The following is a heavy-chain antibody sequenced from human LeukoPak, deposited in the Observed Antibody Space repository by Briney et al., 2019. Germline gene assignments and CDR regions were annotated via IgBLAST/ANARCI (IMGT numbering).Heavy chain of an antibody. Sequence: SQTLSLTCTVSGGSISSGDYYWSWIRQPPGKGLEWIGYIYYSGSTYYNPSLKSRVTISVYTAKNQFSLKLSSVTAADTAVYYCARDLGLRLSGGIDYWGQGTLVTVSS. CDR2: IYYSGST. J-gene: IGHJ4*02. CDR3: ARDLGLRLSGGIDY. V-gene: IGHV4-30-4*01. D-gene: IGHD5-12*01. CDR1: GGSISSGDYY.